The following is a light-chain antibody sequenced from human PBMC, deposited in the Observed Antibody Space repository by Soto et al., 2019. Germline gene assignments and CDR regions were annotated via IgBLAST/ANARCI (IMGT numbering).Light chain of an antibody. J-gene: IGKJ4*01. CDR3: RHYDKSLPPVN. V-gene: IGKV3-15*01. CDR1: RSVSTN. CDR2: GAS. Sequence: DIILTQSPAIVSVSPGERATLSCRASRSVSTNLAWYQHKHGQAPRLLIYGASTRVTDIPARFSGSGSETDFSHTINCLKSDDVGVYYCRHYDKSLPPVNFGGGTKVEI.